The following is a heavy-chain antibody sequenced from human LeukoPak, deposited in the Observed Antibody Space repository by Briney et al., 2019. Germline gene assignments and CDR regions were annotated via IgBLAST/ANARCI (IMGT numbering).Heavy chain of an antibody. J-gene: IGHJ6*02. Sequence: QAGGSLGLSCAASGFTVESIYMSWVRQAPGKGLEWVSLIYTGGSTYYADSVRGRFTISRDNSKNTLHLQMNSLRPEDTAVYYCARGFGKAAANVFGGYTMDVWGQGTTVTVSS. D-gene: IGHD6-13*01. CDR3: ARGFGKAAANVFGGYTMDV. V-gene: IGHV3-66*02. CDR1: GFTVESIY. CDR2: IYTGGST.